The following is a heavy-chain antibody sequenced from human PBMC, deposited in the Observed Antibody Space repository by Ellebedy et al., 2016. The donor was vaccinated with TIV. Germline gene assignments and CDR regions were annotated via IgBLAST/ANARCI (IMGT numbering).Heavy chain of an antibody. CDR3: ARQKFPFSY. CDR1: GFTFSSYA. Sequence: GSLRLXXAASGFTFSSYAMSWVRQAPGKGLEWIGEVNDVGSTNYNPYLRSRVSISLDTSKNQFSLQLHSVTAADTAMYYCARQKFPFSYWGQGTLVTVSS. V-gene: IGHV4-34*01. D-gene: IGHD3-3*02. CDR2: VNDVGST. J-gene: IGHJ4*02.